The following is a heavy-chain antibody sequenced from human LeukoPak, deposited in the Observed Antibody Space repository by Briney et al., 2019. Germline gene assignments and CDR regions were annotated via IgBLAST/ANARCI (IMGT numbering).Heavy chain of an antibody. CDR3: ARPDGSGSYYTH. J-gene: IGHJ4*02. D-gene: IGHD3-10*01. Sequence: SETLSLTCTVSDDSISSYYWSWIRQPAGKGLEWIGRIYTNGNTNYNPSLKSRVTMSVDSSKNQFSLKLSSVTAADTAVYYCARPDGSGSYYTHWGQGTLVTVSS. CDR1: DDSISSYY. CDR2: IYTNGNT. V-gene: IGHV4-4*07.